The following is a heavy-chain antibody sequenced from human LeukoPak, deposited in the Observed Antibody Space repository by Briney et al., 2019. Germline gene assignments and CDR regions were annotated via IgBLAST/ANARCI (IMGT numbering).Heavy chain of an antibody. CDR2: INPNSGGT. CDR1: GYTSTGYY. Sequence: ASAKVSCKASGYTSTGYYMHWVRQAPGQGLEWMGWINPNSGGTNYAQKFQGRVTMTRDTSISTAYMELSRLRSDDTAVYYCARSAYYYGSGSYFVGYWGQGTLVTVSS. V-gene: IGHV1-2*02. D-gene: IGHD3-10*01. J-gene: IGHJ4*02. CDR3: ARSAYYYGSGSYFVGY.